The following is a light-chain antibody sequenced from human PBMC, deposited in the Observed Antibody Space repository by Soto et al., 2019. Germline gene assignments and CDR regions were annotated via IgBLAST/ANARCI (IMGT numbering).Light chain of an antibody. V-gene: IGKV1-27*01. CDR1: QGISSY. CDR2: AAS. Sequence: DIQMTQSPSSLSASVGDRVTITCRASQGISSYLVWYQQKPGKVPKLLIYAASTLQSGVPSQFSGRGPGTDFTLTIRSLQPEDVATYYCKNYNGAPWTFGNGTKVEIK. J-gene: IGKJ1*01. CDR3: KNYNGAPWT.